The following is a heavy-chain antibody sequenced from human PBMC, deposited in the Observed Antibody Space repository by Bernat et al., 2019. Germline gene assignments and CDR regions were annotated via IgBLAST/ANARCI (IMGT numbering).Heavy chain of an antibody. CDR1: GGSISSGGYY. J-gene: IGHJ5*02. V-gene: IGHV4-31*03. D-gene: IGHD3-10*01. CDR3: ARDLVGYYYGSGSYGGNWFDP. CDR2: IYYSGST. Sequence: QVQLQESGPGLVKPSQTLSLTCTVPGGSISSGGYYWSWIRQHPGKGLEWIGYIYYSGSTYYNPSLKSRVTISVDTSKNQFSLKLSSVTAADTAVYYCARDLVGYYYGSGSYGGNWFDPWGQGTLVTVSS.